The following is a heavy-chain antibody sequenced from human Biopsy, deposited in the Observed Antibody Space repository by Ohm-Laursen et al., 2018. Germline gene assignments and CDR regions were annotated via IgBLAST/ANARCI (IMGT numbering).Heavy chain of an antibody. CDR2: FHPEDGET. D-gene: IGHD6-19*01. J-gene: IGHJ4*02. CDR1: GYALSELS. V-gene: IGHV1-24*01. Sequence: ASVKVSCKVSGYALSELSIHWVRQAPGKGLEWMGGFHPEDGETIYAQKFQGRVTMADNSSTDTAHMELSSLRSEDTAVYYCTTSYNSGWYYFDSWGQGTLVTVSS. CDR3: TTSYNSGWYYFDS.